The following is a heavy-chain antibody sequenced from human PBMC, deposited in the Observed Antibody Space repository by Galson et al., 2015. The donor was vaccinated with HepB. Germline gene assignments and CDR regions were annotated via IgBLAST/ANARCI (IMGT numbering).Heavy chain of an antibody. D-gene: IGHD3-3*01. CDR1: GFTFSSYA. CDR2: ISYDGSNK. CDR3: ASGSRYDFWSGYYNGDLDF. V-gene: IGHV3-30-3*01. Sequence: SLRLSCAASGFTFSSYAMHWVRQAPGKGLEWVAVISYDGSNKYYADSVKGRFTISRDNSKNTLYLQMNSLRAEDTAVYYCASGSRYDFWSGYYNGDLDFWGQGTLVTVSS. J-gene: IGHJ4*02.